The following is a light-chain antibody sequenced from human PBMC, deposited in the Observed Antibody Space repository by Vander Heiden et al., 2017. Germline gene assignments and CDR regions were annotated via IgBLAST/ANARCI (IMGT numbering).Light chain of an antibody. J-gene: IGLJ3*02. CDR2: EVR. Sequence: QSVPTQPASVSGSPGQSITISCPATSSDVGRYNLVSWYQQHPGKAPELMIYEVRKRPSGVSNRFSGCKSGNTASLTISGLQAEDEADYYCSSYAGSSTLVFGGGTKLTVL. CDR3: SSYAGSSTLV. CDR1: SSDVGRYNL. V-gene: IGLV2-23*02.